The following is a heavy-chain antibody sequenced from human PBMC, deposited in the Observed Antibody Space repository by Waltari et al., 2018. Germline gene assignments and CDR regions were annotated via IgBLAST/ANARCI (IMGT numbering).Heavy chain of an antibody. CDR2: IYYTGST. CDR1: GGSISGYY. J-gene: IGHJ5*02. V-gene: IGHV4-59*08. Sequence: QVQLQESGPGLVKPSETLSLTCTVSGGSISGYYWGWIRLSPGKGLEWVGHIYYTGSTNYHPARRSRITMSMDASKNQFSLKLSSVTAADTAVYYCAKFIRLQLDWFDPWGRGTLVTVSS. D-gene: IGHD4-4*01. CDR3: AKFIRLQLDWFDP.